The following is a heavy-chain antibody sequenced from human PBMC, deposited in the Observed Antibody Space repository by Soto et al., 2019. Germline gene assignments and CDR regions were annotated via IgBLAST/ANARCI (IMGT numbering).Heavy chain of an antibody. V-gene: IGHV4-59*01. Sequence: SETLSLTCTVSGGSISSYYWSWIRQPPGKGLEWIGFIYYSGSTNYNPSLKSRVTISVDTSENQFSLKLTSVTAADTAVYYCARVLEDCSGGSCYSWGQGTLVT. CDR1: GGSISSYY. CDR2: IYYSGST. D-gene: IGHD2-15*01. J-gene: IGHJ4*02. CDR3: ARVLEDCSGGSCYS.